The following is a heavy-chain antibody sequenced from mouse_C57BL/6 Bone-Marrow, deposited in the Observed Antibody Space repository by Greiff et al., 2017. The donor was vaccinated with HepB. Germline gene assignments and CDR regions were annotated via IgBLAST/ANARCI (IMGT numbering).Heavy chain of an antibody. J-gene: IGHJ3*01. D-gene: IGHD2-2*01. CDR2: ISSGSSTI. CDR1: GFTFSDYG. Sequence: EVQGVESGGGLVKPGGSLKLSCAASGFTFSDYGMHWVRQAPEKGLEWVAYISSGSSTIYYADTVKGRFTISRDNAKNTLFLQMTSLRSEDTAMYYCARMSGLWLRRGFAYWGQGTLVTVSA. V-gene: IGHV5-17*01. CDR3: ARMSGLWLRRGFAY.